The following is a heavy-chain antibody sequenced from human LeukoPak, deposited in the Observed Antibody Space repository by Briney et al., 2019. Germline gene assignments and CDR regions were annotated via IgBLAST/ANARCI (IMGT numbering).Heavy chain of an antibody. J-gene: IGHJ2*01. CDR3: ARDRVIPRAVYYYDSSGRWYFDL. Sequence: PGGSLRLSCAASGFTFSSYGMHWVRQAPGKGLEWVAFIRYDGSNKYYADSVKGRFTISRDNSKNTLYLQMNSLRAEDTAVYYCARDRVIPRAVYYYDSSGRWYFDLWGRGTLVTVSS. CDR1: GFTFSSYG. CDR2: IRYDGSNK. D-gene: IGHD3-22*01. V-gene: IGHV3-30*02.